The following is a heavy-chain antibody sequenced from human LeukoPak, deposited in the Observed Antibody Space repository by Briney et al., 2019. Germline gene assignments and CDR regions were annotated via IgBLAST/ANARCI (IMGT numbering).Heavy chain of an antibody. CDR3: ARGAYYYED. D-gene: IGHD3-22*01. Sequence: GGSLRLSCAASGFTFSSHSMNWVRQAPGKGLEWVSYISSSSSTIYYADSVKGRFTISRDNAKNSLYLQMNSLRAEDTAVYYCARGAYYYEDWGQGTLVTVPS. CDR2: ISSSSSTI. CDR1: GFTFSSHS. J-gene: IGHJ4*02. V-gene: IGHV3-48*01.